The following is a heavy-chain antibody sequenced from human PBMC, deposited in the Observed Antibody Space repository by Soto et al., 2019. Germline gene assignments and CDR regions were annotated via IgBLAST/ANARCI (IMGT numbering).Heavy chain of an antibody. CDR1: GFTFSSNG. D-gene: IGHD6-19*01. J-gene: IGHJ4*02. V-gene: IGHV3-74*01. CDR2: IDNDGSSR. CDR3: ATGSGWYSPDY. Sequence: GGSLRLSCAASGFTFSSNGMHWVRQGPGKGLVWVSRIDNDGSSRDYADSVKGRFTISRDNAKNTLYLEMSSLRAEDTAVYYCATGSGWYSPDYWGQGTLVTVS.